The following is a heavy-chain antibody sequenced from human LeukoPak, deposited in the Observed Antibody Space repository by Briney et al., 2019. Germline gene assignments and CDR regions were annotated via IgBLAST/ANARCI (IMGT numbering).Heavy chain of an antibody. CDR1: GYTFTGYY. CDR3: ARTFGDYTYWYFDL. V-gene: IGHV1-2*06. D-gene: IGHD4-17*01. Sequence: ASVKVSCKASGYTFTGYYMHWVRQAPGHGLEWMGRINPYSGDTSYAQKFQGRVTMTRDTSINTAYMDLNRLRSDHTAVYYCARTFGDYTYWYFDLWGRGTQVTVSS. CDR2: INPYSGDT. J-gene: IGHJ2*01.